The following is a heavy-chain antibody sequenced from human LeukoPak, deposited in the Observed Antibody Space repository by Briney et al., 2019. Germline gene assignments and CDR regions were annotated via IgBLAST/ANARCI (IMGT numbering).Heavy chain of an antibody. Sequence: TSVKVSFKASGGTFSSSAINWVRQPPGQGLDGMGGIITIFGTANYAQKFQGRVTITTDESTSTAYTELSSVTSEDTAVYYCARGAGRYTRSSRDWYLDLWGRGTVVTVSS. D-gene: IGHD6-6*01. CDR1: GGTFSSSA. CDR2: IITIFGTA. V-gene: IGHV1-69*05. J-gene: IGHJ2*01. CDR3: ARGAGRYTRSSRDWYLDL.